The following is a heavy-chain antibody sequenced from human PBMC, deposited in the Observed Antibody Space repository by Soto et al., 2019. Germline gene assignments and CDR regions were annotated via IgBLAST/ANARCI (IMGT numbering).Heavy chain of an antibody. V-gene: IGHV4-38-2*02. D-gene: IGHD3-3*01. CDR1: GYSISSGYY. Sequence: SETLSLTCAVSGYSISSGYYWGWIRQPPGKGLEWIGSIYHSGSTYYNPSLKSRVTISVGTSKNQFSLKLSSVTAADTAVYYCARDLPNGFWSVRGHGMDVWGQGTTVTV. CDR2: IYHSGST. J-gene: IGHJ6*02. CDR3: ARDLPNGFWSVRGHGMDV.